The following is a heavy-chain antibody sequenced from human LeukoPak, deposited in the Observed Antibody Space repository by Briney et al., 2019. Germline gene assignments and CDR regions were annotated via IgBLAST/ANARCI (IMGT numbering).Heavy chain of an antibody. CDR1: GGSISSYY. CDR3: ARGTGWLPDW. J-gene: IGHJ4*02. CDR2: IYGSGNT. D-gene: IGHD6-19*01. V-gene: IGHV4-59*01. Sequence: SETLSLTCTVSGGSISSYYWSWIRQPPGKGLDWIGHIYGSGNTNYNPSLKRRLPISVDTSNNDFSLQLTSVTAADTAVYYCARGTGWLPDWWGQGTLVTVSS.